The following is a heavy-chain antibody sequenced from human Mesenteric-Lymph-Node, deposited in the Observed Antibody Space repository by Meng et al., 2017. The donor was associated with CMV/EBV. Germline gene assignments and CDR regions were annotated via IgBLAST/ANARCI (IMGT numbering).Heavy chain of an antibody. CDR3: TKDRGILENNGMDV. Sequence: GSLRLSCTVSGGSISSDYWSWIRQPPGKGLEWIGHVYLGGSTKYNPSLKSRVTISAETSKNQFSLKVASVTAADTAVYYCTKDRGILENNGMDVWGQGTTVTVSS. CDR2: VYLGGST. J-gene: IGHJ6*02. D-gene: IGHD3-10*01. CDR1: GGSISSDY. V-gene: IGHV4-59*01.